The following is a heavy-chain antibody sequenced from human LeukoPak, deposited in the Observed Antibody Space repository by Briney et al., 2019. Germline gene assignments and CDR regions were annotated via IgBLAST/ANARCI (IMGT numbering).Heavy chain of an antibody. CDR1: GFTFSNYW. D-gene: IGHD1-26*01. V-gene: IGHV3-30*02. CDR2: IRYDGSNK. CDR3: AKEFGIVGATRGDPFDY. J-gene: IGHJ4*02. Sequence: GGSLRLSCAASGFTFSNYWMHWVRQAPGKGLEWVAFIRYDGSNKYYADSVKGRFTISRDNSKNTLYLQMNSLRAEDTAVYYCAKEFGIVGATRGDPFDYWGQGTLVTVSS.